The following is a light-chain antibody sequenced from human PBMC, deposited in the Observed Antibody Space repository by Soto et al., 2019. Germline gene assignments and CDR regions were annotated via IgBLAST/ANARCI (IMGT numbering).Light chain of an antibody. V-gene: IGLV1-51*01. CDR1: DSNIGRNY. J-gene: IGLJ2*01. Sequence: QSVLTQPPSVSAAPGQTVTISCSGSDSNIGRNYVSWYQHLPGTAPKLLIYDNNKRPSGIPGRFSGSKSGTSATLGITGLQTGDEAHYYCGTWDNSLSAVVFGGGTKLTVL. CDR2: DNN. CDR3: GTWDNSLSAVV.